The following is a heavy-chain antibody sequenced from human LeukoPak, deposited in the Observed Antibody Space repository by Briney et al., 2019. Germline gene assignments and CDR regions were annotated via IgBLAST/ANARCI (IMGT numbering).Heavy chain of an antibody. CDR1: GGSFSGYY. CDR3: ARAHSIASYYYGVDV. D-gene: IGHD2/OR15-2a*01. Sequence: SETLSLTCAVYGGSFSGYYWSRIRQPPGKGLEWIGEINHSGSTNYNPSLTSRVTVSVDTSENQFSLKLSSVTAADTAVYYCARAHSIASYYYGVDVWGQGTTVTVSS. CDR2: INHSGST. V-gene: IGHV4-34*01. J-gene: IGHJ6*02.